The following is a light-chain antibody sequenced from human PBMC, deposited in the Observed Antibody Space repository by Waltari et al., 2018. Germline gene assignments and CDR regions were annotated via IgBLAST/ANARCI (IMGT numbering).Light chain of an antibody. V-gene: IGLV1-47*01. CDR1: SPNIGNNF. Sequence: QSVLTQPPSASGTPGQRVTIPCSGSSPNIGNNFVYWYRQLPGTAPKLLIYGNNQRPSGVPDRFSGSKSGTSASLAISGLRSEDEADYYCAAWDDSLSVVFGGGTKLTVL. CDR3: AAWDDSLSVV. CDR2: GNN. J-gene: IGLJ2*01.